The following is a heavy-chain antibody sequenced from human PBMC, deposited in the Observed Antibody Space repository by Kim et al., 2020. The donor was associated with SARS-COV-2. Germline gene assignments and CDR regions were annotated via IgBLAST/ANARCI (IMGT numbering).Heavy chain of an antibody. Sequence: NNNPSLKSRVTLSVDNSKNQYSLTLTSVTAADTAVYYCARRDGGGGALDLWGQGTLVSVSS. D-gene: IGHD3-16*01. J-gene: IGHJ3*01. CDR3: ARRDGGGGALDL. V-gene: IGHV4-4*02.